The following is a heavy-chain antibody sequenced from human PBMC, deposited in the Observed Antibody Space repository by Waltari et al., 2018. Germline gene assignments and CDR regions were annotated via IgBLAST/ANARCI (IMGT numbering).Heavy chain of an antibody. Sequence: QVQLVESGGGVVQPGRSLRLSCAASGFTFGDYGMRWVRQAPGKGLEWVAVIWDNGNIKYYGDSVKGRFTISRDNSKNTLYLQVNSLRAEDTAVYYCARGLSWAFDYWGQGTSVTASS. D-gene: IGHD3-10*01. CDR1: GFTFGDYG. CDR2: IWDNGNIK. CDR3: ARGLSWAFDY. V-gene: IGHV3-33*01. J-gene: IGHJ4*02.